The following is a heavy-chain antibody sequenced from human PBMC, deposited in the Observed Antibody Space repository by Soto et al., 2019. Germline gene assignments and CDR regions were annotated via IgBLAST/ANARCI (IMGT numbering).Heavy chain of an antibody. Sequence: TLSLTCTVSCCSISSGGYYWIWIRQHPGKGLEWIGYIYYSGSTYYNPSLKSRVTISVDTSKNQFSLKLSSVTAADTAVYYCARVQRDSGRYYYYYGMDVWGQGTTVTVYS. CDR1: CCSISSGGYY. D-gene: IGHD1-26*01. J-gene: IGHJ6*02. V-gene: IGHV4-31*03. CDR2: IYYSGST. CDR3: ARVQRDSGRYYYYYGMDV.